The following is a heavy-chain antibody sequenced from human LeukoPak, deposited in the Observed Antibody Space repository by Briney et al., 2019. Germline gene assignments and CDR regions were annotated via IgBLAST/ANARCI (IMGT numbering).Heavy chain of an antibody. CDR3: ARGDIVVVPAIDY. J-gene: IGHJ4*02. Sequence: ASVKVSCKASGYTFTGYYMHWVRQAPGQGLEWMGWINPNSGGTNYAQKFQGRVTMTRDTSISTAYMELSRLRSDDTAVYYCARGDIVVVPAIDYWGQGTLVTVSS. CDR1: GYTFTGYY. CDR2: INPNSGGT. V-gene: IGHV1-2*02. D-gene: IGHD2-2*01.